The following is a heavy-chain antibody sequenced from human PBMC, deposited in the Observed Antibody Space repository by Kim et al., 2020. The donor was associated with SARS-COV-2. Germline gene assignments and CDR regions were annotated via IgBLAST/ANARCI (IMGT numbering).Heavy chain of an antibody. CDR3: ARVSPHISSYGDYPQNFDY. D-gene: IGHD4-17*01. CDR1: GGSISSGDYY. Sequence: SETLSLTCTVSGGSISSGDYYWSWIRQPPGKGLEWIGYIYYSGSTYYNPSLKSRVTISVDTSKNQFSLKLSSVTAADTAVYYCARVSPHISSYGDYPQNFDYWGQGTLVTVSS. V-gene: IGHV4-30-4*01. CDR2: IYYSGST. J-gene: IGHJ4*02.